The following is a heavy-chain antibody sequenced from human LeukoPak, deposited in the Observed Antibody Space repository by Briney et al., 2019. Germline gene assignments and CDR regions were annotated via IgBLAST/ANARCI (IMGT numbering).Heavy chain of an antibody. D-gene: IGHD3-10*01. CDR3: ARAKGSGTYSAWFES. CDR2: ISHRDNSA. V-gene: IGHV3-11*01. J-gene: IGHJ5*01. Sequence: GGSLRLSCAASGFSFSDYYMSWVRQAPGKGPEWISSISHRDNSAGYIESVKGRFTVSRDNAKESLYLQMNSLRVEDTAIYYCARAKGSGTYSAWFESWGQGTLVTVSS. CDR1: GFSFSDYY.